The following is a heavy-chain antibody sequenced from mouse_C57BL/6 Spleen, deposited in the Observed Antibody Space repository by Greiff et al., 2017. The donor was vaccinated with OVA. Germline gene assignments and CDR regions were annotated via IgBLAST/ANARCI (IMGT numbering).Heavy chain of an antibody. Sequence: DVKLEESGPGLVKPSQSLSLTCSVTGYSITSGYYWNWIRQFPGNKLEWMGYISYDGSNNYNPSLKNRISITRDTSKNQFFLKLNSVTTEDTATYYCASHSAWFAYWGQGTLVTVSA. CDR2: ISYDGSN. CDR3: ASHSAWFAY. J-gene: IGHJ3*01. CDR1: GYSITSGYY. V-gene: IGHV3-6*01.